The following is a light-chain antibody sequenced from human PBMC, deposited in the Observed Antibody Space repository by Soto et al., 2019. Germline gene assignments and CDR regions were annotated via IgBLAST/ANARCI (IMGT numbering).Light chain of an antibody. CDR2: EVS. Sequence: QSVLTQPASLSGSPGQSITFSCTGTNGDVGRFNLVSWYQHHPGRAPKIMLYEVSKRPSGISNRFSGSKSGNTASLTISGLQAEYEADYYCCSYAGDSTYVFGSGTKVTVL. CDR1: NGDVGRFNL. J-gene: IGLJ1*01. V-gene: IGLV2-23*02. CDR3: CSYAGDSTYV.